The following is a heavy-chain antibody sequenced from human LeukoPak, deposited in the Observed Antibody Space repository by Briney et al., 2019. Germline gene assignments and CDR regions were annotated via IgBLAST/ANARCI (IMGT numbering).Heavy chain of an antibody. CDR1: GFTFSSYA. V-gene: IGHV3-23*01. D-gene: IGHD1-1*01. Sequence: PGGSLRLSCAASGFTFSSYAMSWVRQAPGKGLEWVSAISGSGGSTYYADSVKGRFTISRDNSKNTLYLQMNSLRAEDTAVYYCATDDKKTISEYNWFDPWGQGTLVTVSS. J-gene: IGHJ5*02. CDR3: ATDDKKTISEYNWFDP. CDR2: ISGSGGST.